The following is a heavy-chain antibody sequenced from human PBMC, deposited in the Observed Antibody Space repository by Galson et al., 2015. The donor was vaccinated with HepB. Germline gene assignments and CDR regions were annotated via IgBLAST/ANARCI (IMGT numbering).Heavy chain of an antibody. V-gene: IGHV3-23*01. Sequence: SLRLSCAGSGFTFRSHVMSWVRQAPGKGLEWVSGISVSGNITYYADSVKGRFTISRDNSKNTLYLQMNCLRAEDTAVYYCVKRSTWGQGTLVIVSS. CDR3: VKRST. CDR1: GFTFRSHV. J-gene: IGHJ4*02. CDR2: ISVSGNIT.